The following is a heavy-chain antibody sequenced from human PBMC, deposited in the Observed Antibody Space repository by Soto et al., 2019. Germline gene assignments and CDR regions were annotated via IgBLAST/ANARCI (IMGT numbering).Heavy chain of an antibody. Sequence: EVQLVESGGGLVQPGGSLRLSCAASGFTFSSDWMTWVRQAPGKGLEWVANIKEDGSEKYYVDSVKGRFTISRDNAEKSLNLQMNSLRAEDTAVYYCAGGIQQLDSWGQGTTVTVSS. J-gene: IGHJ6*02. CDR2: IKEDGSEK. D-gene: IGHD6-13*01. V-gene: IGHV3-7*03. CDR1: GFTFSSDW. CDR3: AGGIQQLDS.